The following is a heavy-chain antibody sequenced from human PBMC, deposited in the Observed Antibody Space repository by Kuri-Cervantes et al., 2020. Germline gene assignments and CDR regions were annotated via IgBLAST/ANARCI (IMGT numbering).Heavy chain of an antibody. Sequence: GGSLRLSCAASGFTVSSNEMSWVRQAPGKGLEWVSSISGGSTYYADSRKGRFTISRDNSKNTLHLQMNNLRVEDTAVYYCAKVPVYTAPNIDYWGQGTLVTVSS. CDR2: ISGGST. J-gene: IGHJ4*02. V-gene: IGHV3-38-3*01. CDR3: AKVPVYTAPNIDY. D-gene: IGHD5-18*01. CDR1: GFTVSSNE.